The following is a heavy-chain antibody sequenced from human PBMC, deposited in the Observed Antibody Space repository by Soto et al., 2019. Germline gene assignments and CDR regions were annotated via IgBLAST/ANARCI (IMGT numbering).Heavy chain of an antibody. CDR1: GGSISSYH. J-gene: IGHJ4*02. CDR3: AREFGDNWNYEAY. V-gene: IGHV4-4*07. D-gene: IGHD1-7*01. CDR2: MYSTGNT. Sequence: QVQQKESGPGLLKPLETLSLTCSVSGGSISSYHWSWIRQPAGKGLEWIGRMYSTGNTNYNPSLKSRVNVSIDTSNNHVFLRLNSVTAADSTVYYCAREFGDNWNYEAYWGQGTEVTVSS.